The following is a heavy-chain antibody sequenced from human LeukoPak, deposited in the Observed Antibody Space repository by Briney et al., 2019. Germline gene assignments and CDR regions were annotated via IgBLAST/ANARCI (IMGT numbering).Heavy chain of an antibody. D-gene: IGHD4-11*01. Sequence: PSETLSLTCAVYGGSFSGYYWSWIRQPPGKGLEWIGEINHSGSTNYNPPLKSRVTISVDTSKNQFSLKLSSVTAADTAVYYCATLPGGRLQSRSYGMDAWGQGTTVTVSS. J-gene: IGHJ6*02. CDR2: INHSGST. CDR3: ATLPGGRLQSRSYGMDA. CDR1: GGSFSGYY. V-gene: IGHV4-34*01.